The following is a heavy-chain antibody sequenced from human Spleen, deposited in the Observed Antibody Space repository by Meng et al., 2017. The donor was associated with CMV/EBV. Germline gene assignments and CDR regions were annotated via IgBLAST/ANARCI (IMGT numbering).Heavy chain of an antibody. D-gene: IGHD6-13*01. CDR1: GFTFSNAW. CDR3: TTQIAAAGTGFDY. CDR2: IKRETDGGTT. Sequence: GGSLKLSFAASGFTFSNAWMSWVRQAPGKGLEWVGRIKRETDGGTTDYAAPVKGRFTISRDDSKNTLYLQMNSLKTDDTAVYYCTTQIAAAGTGFDYWGQGTLVTVSS. J-gene: IGHJ4*02. V-gene: IGHV3-15*01.